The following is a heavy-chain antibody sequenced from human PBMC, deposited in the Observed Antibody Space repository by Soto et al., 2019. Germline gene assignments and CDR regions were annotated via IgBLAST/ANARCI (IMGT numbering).Heavy chain of an antibody. CDR2: INPNSGGT. Sequence: ASVKVSCKASGYTFTGYYMHWVRQAPGQGLEWMGWINPNSGGTNYAQKFQGWVTMTRDTSISTAYMELSRLRSDDTAVYYCARADGSSWPDRYYYYYYGMDVWGQGTTVTVSS. J-gene: IGHJ6*02. CDR1: GYTFTGYY. D-gene: IGHD6-13*01. CDR3: ARADGSSWPDRYYYYYYGMDV. V-gene: IGHV1-2*04.